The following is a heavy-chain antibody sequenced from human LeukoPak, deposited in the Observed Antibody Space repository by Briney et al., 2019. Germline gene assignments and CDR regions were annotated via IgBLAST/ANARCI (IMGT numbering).Heavy chain of an antibody. Sequence: ASETLSLTCTVSGGSISSYYWSWIRQPAGKGLEWIARIYTSGSTNYNPSLKSRVTMSVDTSKKQFSLKLSSVTAADTAVYYCARSRGSSWYGAFDIWGQGTMVTVSS. J-gene: IGHJ3*02. CDR2: IYTSGST. D-gene: IGHD6-13*01. V-gene: IGHV4-4*07. CDR1: GGSISSYY. CDR3: ARSRGSSWYGAFDI.